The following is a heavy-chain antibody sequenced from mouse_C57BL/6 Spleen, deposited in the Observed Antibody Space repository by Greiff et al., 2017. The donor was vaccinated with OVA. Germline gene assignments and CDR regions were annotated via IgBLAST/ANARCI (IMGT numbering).Heavy chain of an antibody. CDR3: ARDYGSSYEGAMDY. Sequence: QVQLKQPGAELVKPGASVKLSCKASGYTFTSYWMHWVKQRPGQGLEWIGMIHPNSGSTNYNEKFKSKATLTVDKSSSTAYMQLSSLTSEDSAVYYCARDYGSSYEGAMDYWGQGTSVTVSS. D-gene: IGHD1-1*01. J-gene: IGHJ4*01. CDR1: GYTFTSYW. V-gene: IGHV1-64*01. CDR2: IHPNSGST.